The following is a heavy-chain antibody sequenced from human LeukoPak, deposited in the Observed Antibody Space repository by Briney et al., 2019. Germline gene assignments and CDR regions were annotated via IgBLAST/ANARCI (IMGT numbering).Heavy chain of an antibody. D-gene: IGHD4-11*01. CDR1: GFPFSSYW. Sequence: GSLRLSCAASGFPFSSYWMSWVRQAPGKGLEWVSFISSSGSYIYFADSVNGRFTISRDNAKNSLFLQMNSLRAEDTGLYYCARATTAKRGSEGYWGRGTLVTVSS. V-gene: IGHV3-21*01. CDR3: ARATTAKRGSEGY. J-gene: IGHJ4*02. CDR2: ISSSGSYI.